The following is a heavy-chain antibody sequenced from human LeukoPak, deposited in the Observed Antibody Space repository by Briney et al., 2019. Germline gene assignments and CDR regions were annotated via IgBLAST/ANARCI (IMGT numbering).Heavy chain of an antibody. CDR3: ARVGDSSGWSYYFDY. V-gene: IGHV1-18*01. D-gene: IGHD6-19*01. Sequence: ASVKVSCKASGYTFSSYDISWVRQAPGQGLEWMGWISGYNGNTNYAQKVQGRVTMTTDTSTSTAYTELRSLRSDDTAVYYCARVGDSSGWSYYFDYWGQGTLVTVSS. J-gene: IGHJ4*02. CDR1: GYTFSSYD. CDR2: ISGYNGNT.